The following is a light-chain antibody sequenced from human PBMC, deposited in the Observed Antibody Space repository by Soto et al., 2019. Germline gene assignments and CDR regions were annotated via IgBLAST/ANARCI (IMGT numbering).Light chain of an antibody. J-gene: IGKJ1*01. Sequence: AIRMTQSPSSFSASTGDRVTITCRASQGISSYLAWYQQKPGKAPKLLIYAASTLQSGVPSRFSGSGSGTDFTLTISCLQSEDVVTYYCQQYYSYPWTFGQGTKVEIK. V-gene: IGKV1-8*01. CDR2: AAS. CDR3: QQYYSYPWT. CDR1: QGISSY.